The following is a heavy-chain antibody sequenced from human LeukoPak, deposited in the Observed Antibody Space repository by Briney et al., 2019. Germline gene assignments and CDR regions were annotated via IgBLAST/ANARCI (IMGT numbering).Heavy chain of an antibody. CDR3: ARERGSGGFDY. D-gene: IGHD2-15*01. CDR2: IYFSGST. V-gene: IGHV4-59*11. J-gene: IGHJ4*02. Sequence: SETLSLTCAVSGGSITSHYWSWIRQPPGKGLEWIGYIYFSGSTDYNPSLKGRVTISVDTSKNQFSLKLSSVTAADTAAYYCARERGSGGFDYWGQGTLVTVSS. CDR1: GGSITSHY.